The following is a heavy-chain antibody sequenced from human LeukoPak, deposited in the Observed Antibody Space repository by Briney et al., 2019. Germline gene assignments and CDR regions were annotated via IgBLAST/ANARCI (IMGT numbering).Heavy chain of an antibody. CDR1: GGSISSYY. J-gene: IGHJ6*02. Sequence: SETLSLTCTVSGGSISSYYWSWIRQSPGKGLEWIGYIYYSGSTNYNPSLKSRVTISVDTSKNQFSLKLSSVTAADTAVYYCARGPIAVAGRDYYYYGMDVWGQGTTVTVSS. CDR2: IYYSGST. V-gene: IGHV4-59*01. CDR3: ARGPIAVAGRDYYYYGMDV. D-gene: IGHD6-19*01.